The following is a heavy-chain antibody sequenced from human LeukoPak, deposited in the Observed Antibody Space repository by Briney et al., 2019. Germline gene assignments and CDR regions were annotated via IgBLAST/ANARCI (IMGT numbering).Heavy chain of an antibody. Sequence: ASVKVSCKASGYTFTSYYIHWVRQAPGQGLEWMGIINPSDGSTNYAQKFQGRVTMTRDTSTSTVYMELSSLRSEDTAVYYCARDLITTLHLDFDYRGQGTLVTVSS. CDR1: GYTFTSYY. CDR3: ARDLITTLHLDFDY. J-gene: IGHJ4*02. V-gene: IGHV1-46*01. CDR2: INPSDGST. D-gene: IGHD1-1*01.